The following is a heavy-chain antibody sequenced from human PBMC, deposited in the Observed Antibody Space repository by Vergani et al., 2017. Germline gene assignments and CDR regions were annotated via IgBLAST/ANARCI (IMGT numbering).Heavy chain of an antibody. CDR2: IYYSGST. CDR3: ASDYGGNLNAFDI. Sequence: QLQLQESGPGLVKPSETLSLICTVSGGSISSYYWSWIRQPPGKGLEWIGYIYYSGSTNYNPSLKSRVTISVDTSKNQFSLKLSSVTAADTAVYHCASDYGGNLNAFDIWGQGTMVTVSS. V-gene: IGHV4-59*01. CDR1: GGSISSYY. D-gene: IGHD4-23*01. J-gene: IGHJ3*02.